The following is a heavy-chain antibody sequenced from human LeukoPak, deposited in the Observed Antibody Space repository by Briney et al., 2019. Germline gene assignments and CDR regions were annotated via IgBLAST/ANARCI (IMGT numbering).Heavy chain of an antibody. Sequence: GGSLRPSCAASGLTFSSYSMNWVRQAPGKGLEWVASISSSRSYIYYADSVKGRFTISRDNAKNSLYLQMNSLRAEDTAVYYCARDLDSSGRNYYGMDVWGQGTTVTVSS. D-gene: IGHD3-22*01. J-gene: IGHJ6*02. V-gene: IGHV3-21*01. CDR2: ISSSRSYI. CDR3: ARDLDSSGRNYYGMDV. CDR1: GLTFSSYS.